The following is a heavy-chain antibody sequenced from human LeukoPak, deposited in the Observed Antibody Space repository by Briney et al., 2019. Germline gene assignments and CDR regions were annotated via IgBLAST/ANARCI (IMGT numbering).Heavy chain of an antibody. CDR1: GGSISSYY. J-gene: IGHJ2*01. V-gene: IGHV4-59*12. CDR3: ARGGVAAAGNGGRYFDL. CDR2: IYYSGST. Sequence: SETLSLTCTVSGGSISSYYWSWIRQPPGKGLEWIGYIYYSGSTNYNPSLKSRVTISVDTSKNQFSLKLSSVTAADTAVYYCARGGVAAAGNGGRYFDLWGRGTLVTVSS. D-gene: IGHD6-13*01.